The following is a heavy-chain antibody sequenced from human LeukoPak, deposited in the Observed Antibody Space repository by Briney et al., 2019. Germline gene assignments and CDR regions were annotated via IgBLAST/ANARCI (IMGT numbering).Heavy chain of an antibody. J-gene: IGHJ4*02. D-gene: IGHD3-16*01. V-gene: IGHV4-34*01. CDR3: ARGVDGAY. CDR2: INHSGST. CDR1: GGSFSGYY. Sequence: PSETLSLTCAVYGGSFSGYYWSWIRQPPGKGLEWIGEINHSGSTNYNPPLKSRVTISVDTSKNQFSLKLSSVTAADTAVYYCARGVDGAYWGQGTLVTVSS.